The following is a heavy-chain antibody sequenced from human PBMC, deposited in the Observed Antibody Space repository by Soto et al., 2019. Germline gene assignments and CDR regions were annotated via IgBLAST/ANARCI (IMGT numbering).Heavy chain of an antibody. V-gene: IGHV3-15*01. J-gene: IGHJ4*02. Sequence: GGSLRLSCAASGFTFSNAWMSWVRQAPGKGLEWVGRIKSKTDGGTTDYAAPVKGRFTISRDDSKNTLYQQMNSLKTEDTAVYYCTTDRVLVSIAARPYYFDYWGQGTLVTVSS. CDR1: GFTFSNAW. CDR3: TTDRVLVSIAARPYYFDY. D-gene: IGHD6-6*01. CDR2: IKSKTDGGTT.